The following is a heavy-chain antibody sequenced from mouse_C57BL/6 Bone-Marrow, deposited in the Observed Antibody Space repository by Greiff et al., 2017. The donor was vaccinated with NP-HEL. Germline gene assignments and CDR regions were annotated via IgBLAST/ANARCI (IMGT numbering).Heavy chain of an antibody. CDR1: GFSLTSYG. D-gene: IGHD1-1*01. CDR2: IWSGGST. Sequence: QVQLQQSGPGLVQPSQSLSITCTVSGFSLTSYGVHWVRQSPGKGLEWLGVIWSGGSTDYNAAFISRLSISKDNSKSQVFFKMNSLQADDTAIYYCARQFDYYGSSYWFAYWGQGTLVTVSA. V-gene: IGHV2-2*01. J-gene: IGHJ3*01. CDR3: ARQFDYYGSSYWFAY.